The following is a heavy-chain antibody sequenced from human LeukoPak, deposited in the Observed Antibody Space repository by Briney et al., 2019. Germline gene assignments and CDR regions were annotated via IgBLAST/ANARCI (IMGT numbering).Heavy chain of an antibody. V-gene: IGHV7-4-1*02. J-gene: IGHJ4*02. CDR2: INTNTGNP. Sequence: ASVMVSCKASGYTFTSYAMNWVRQAPGQGLEWMGWINTNTGNPTYAQGFTGRFVFSLDTSVSTAYLQISSLKAEDTAVYYCARTYYGSGSYHLDYWGQGTLVTVSS. CDR3: ARTYYGSGSYHLDY. D-gene: IGHD3-10*01. CDR1: GYTFTSYA.